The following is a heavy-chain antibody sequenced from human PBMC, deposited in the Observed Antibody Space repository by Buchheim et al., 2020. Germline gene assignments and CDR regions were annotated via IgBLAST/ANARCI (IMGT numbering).Heavy chain of an antibody. Sequence: QVQLVESGGGVVQPGRSLRLSCAASGFTFSSYGMHWVRQAPGKGLEWVAVISYDGSNKYYADSVTGRFTISRDNSKNTLYLQMNSLRAEDTAVYYCAKDLMVRGVEGYYGMDVWGQGTT. CDR1: GFTFSSYG. D-gene: IGHD3-10*01. J-gene: IGHJ6*02. CDR3: AKDLMVRGVEGYYGMDV. CDR2: ISYDGSNK. V-gene: IGHV3-30*18.